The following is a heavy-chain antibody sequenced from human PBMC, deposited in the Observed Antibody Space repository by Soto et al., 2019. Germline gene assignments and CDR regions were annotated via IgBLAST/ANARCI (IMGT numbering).Heavy chain of an antibody. Sequence: PGGSLRLSCAASGFTFSSNSMNWVRQAPGKGLEWISYISSSSSTIYADSVKGRFTISRDNAKNSLYLQMNSLRDEDTAVYYCARVIWSGHLTSDLWGQGTLVTVPQ. CDR1: GFTFSSNS. V-gene: IGHV3-48*02. J-gene: IGHJ5*02. D-gene: IGHD3-3*01. CDR3: ARVIWSGHLTSDL. CDR2: ISSSSSTI.